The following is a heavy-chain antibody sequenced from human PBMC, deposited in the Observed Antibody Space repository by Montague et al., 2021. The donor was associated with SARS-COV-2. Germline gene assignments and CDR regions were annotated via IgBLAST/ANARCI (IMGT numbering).Heavy chain of an antibody. CDR1: GLTFSSYD. J-gene: IGHJ4*02. CDR2: IGTAGDT. Sequence: SLRLSCAASGLTFSSYDMHWVRQTTGKGLEWVSAIGTAGDTYYPGSVKGRFTISRENAKNSLYLQMNSLRAGDTAVYYCARGDSSGYYYLFDYWGQGTLVTVSS. V-gene: IGHV3-13*04. CDR3: ARGDSSGYYYLFDY. D-gene: IGHD3-22*01.